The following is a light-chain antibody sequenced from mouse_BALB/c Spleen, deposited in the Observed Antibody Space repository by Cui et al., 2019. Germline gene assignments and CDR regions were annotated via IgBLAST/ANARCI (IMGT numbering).Light chain of an antibody. CDR1: SSVSSSY. V-gene: IGKV4-74*01. J-gene: IGKJ1*01. CDR3: HQYHRSPRT. Sequence: QIVLTQSPAIMSASLGERVTMTCTASSSVSSSYLRWYQQKPGSSPKLWIYSTSNLASGVPARFSGSGSGTSYSLTISSMEAEDAATYYCHQYHRSPRTFGGGTKLEIK. CDR2: STS.